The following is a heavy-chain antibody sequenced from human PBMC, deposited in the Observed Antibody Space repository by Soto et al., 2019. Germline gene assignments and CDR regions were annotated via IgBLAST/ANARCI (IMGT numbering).Heavy chain of an antibody. Sequence: GGSLRLSCAASGFTFSSYGMHWVRQAPGKGLEWVAVISYDGSNKYYADSVKGRFTISRDNSKNTLYLQMNSLRAEDTAVYYCAKDYEVWGYSSSWNYGMDVWGQGTTVTVSS. J-gene: IGHJ6*02. CDR1: GFTFSSYG. CDR2: ISYDGSNK. D-gene: IGHD6-13*01. CDR3: AKDYEVWGYSSSWNYGMDV. V-gene: IGHV3-30*18.